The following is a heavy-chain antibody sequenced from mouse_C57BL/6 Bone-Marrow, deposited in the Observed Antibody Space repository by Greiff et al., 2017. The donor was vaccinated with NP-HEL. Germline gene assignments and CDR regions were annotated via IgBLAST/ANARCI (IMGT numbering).Heavy chain of an antibody. Sequence: QVQLQQPGAELVKPGASVKLSCKASGYTFTSYWMHWVKQRPGQGLEWIGMIHPNSGSTNYNEKFKSKATLTVDKSSSTAYMPLSSLPSEDSAVYYVARLGLRRRGYWGQGTTLTVSS. CDR2: IHPNSGST. J-gene: IGHJ2*01. CDR1: GYTFTSYW. D-gene: IGHD2-2*01. CDR3: ARLGLRRRGY. V-gene: IGHV1-64*01.